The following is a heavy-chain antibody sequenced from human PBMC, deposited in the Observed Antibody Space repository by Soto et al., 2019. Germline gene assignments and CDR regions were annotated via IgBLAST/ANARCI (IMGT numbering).Heavy chain of an antibody. V-gene: IGHV1-69*06. CDR3: ASTKYDSSAYYYSYLGL. D-gene: IGHD3-22*01. CDR2: IIPIFGTA. J-gene: IGHJ2*01. CDR1: EDTFRNYA. Sequence: QVELVQSGAEVKKPGSSVKVSCQASEDTFRNYAISWVRQASGQGLEWMGGIIPIFGTANYAQKFQGRVTITADTSANTVYLELSSLRSEDTAVYYCASTKYDSSAYYYSYLGLWGRGTLVTVSS.